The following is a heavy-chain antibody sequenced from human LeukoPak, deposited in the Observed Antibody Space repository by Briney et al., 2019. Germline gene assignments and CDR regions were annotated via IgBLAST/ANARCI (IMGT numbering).Heavy chain of an antibody. V-gene: IGHV1-18*01. CDR3: ARGRGDYYGSSGNWFDP. Sequence: ASVKVSCKGSGCTFRSYGITWVRQAPGQGLEWMGWISANNGNTNYAQKFQGRVTMTTDTSTTTAYMELRSLRSDDTAVYYCARGRGDYYGSSGNWFDPWGQGALVTVSS. J-gene: IGHJ5*02. CDR2: ISANNGNT. D-gene: IGHD3-22*01. CDR1: GCTFRSYG.